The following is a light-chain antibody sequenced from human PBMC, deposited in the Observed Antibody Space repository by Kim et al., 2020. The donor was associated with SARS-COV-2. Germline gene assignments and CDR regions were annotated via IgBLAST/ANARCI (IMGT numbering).Light chain of an antibody. CDR1: QSISSW. J-gene: IGKJ5*01. CDR2: DTS. Sequence: DIQMTQSPSTLSASVGDRVTITCRASQSISSWLAWYQQKPGKAPKLLIYDTSSLESGVPSRFSGSGSGTEFTLTISSLQPDDFATYYCQQYGSYSITFGQGTRVEIK. CDR3: QQYGSYSIT. V-gene: IGKV1-5*01.